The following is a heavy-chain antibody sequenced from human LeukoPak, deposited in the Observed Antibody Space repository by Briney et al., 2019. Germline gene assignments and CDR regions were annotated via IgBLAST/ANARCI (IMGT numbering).Heavy chain of an antibody. CDR1: GFTFSSYE. CDR3: ARERIAVAGAPFDY. D-gene: IGHD6-19*01. Sequence: GGSLRLSCAASGFTFSSYEMNWVRQAPGKGLERVSYISSGSTIYDADSVKGRFTISRDNAKNSLYLQMNSLRAEDTAVYYCARERIAVAGAPFDYWGQGTLVTVSS. J-gene: IGHJ4*02. V-gene: IGHV3-48*03. CDR2: ISSGSTI.